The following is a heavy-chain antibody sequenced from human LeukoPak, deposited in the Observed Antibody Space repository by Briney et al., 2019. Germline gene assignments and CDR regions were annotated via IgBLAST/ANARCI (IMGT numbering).Heavy chain of an antibody. CDR2: IYYSGST. CDR3: ARQQYASGNSYYLDY. V-gene: IGHV4-59*08. Sequence: PSETLSLTCTVSGDSISSYYWSWIRQPPGKGLEWIGYIYYSGSTNYNPSLKSRVTISVDTSKNQFSLKLSSVTAADTAVYYCARQQYASGNSYYLDYWGQGTLVTVSS. CDR1: GDSISSYY. J-gene: IGHJ4*02. D-gene: IGHD3-10*01.